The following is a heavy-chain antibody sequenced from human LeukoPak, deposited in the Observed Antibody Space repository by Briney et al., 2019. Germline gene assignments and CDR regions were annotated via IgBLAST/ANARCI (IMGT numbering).Heavy chain of an antibody. CDR1: GGTFNSYW. CDR3: ARDPSIYFGSGNFGF. CDR2: MKQDGSEK. V-gene: IGHV3-7*01. J-gene: IGHJ4*02. D-gene: IGHD3-10*01. Sequence: GGSLRLSCAASGGTFNSYWRSWVRQAPGKGLEWVAKMKQDGSEKYYVDSVKGRFTISRDNAKNPLYLQMNSLRAEDTAVYYCARDPSIYFGSGNFGFWGQGTLVTVSS.